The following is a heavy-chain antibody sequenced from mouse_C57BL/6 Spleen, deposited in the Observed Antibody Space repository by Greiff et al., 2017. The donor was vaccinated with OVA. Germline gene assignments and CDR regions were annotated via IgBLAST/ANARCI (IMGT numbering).Heavy chain of an antibody. CDR2: IYPGNSDT. Sequence: VQLQQSGTVLARPGASVKMSCKASGYTFTSYWMHWVKQRPGQGLEWIGAIYPGNSDTNYNQKFKGKAKLTAVTSASTAYMELSSLTTEDSAVYYCAVCDYGGVCFAYWGQGTLVTVSA. D-gene: IGHD2-4*01. V-gene: IGHV1-5*01. J-gene: IGHJ3*01. CDR1: GYTFTSYW. CDR3: AVCDYGGVCFAY.